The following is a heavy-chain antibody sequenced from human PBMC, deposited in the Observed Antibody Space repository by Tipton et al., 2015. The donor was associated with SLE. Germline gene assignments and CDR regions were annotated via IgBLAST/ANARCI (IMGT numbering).Heavy chain of an antibody. CDR2: INHSGST. CDR3: ARAPGLERSYYYYYYMDV. CDR1: GGSFSGYY. J-gene: IGHJ6*03. V-gene: IGHV4-34*01. D-gene: IGHD1-1*01. Sequence: TLSLTCAVYGGSFSGYYWSWIRQSPGKGLEWIGDINHSGSTNYNPSLKSRVTISVDTSKNQFSLRLSSVTAADTAVYYCARAPGLERSYYYYYYMDVWGKWTTVTVSS.